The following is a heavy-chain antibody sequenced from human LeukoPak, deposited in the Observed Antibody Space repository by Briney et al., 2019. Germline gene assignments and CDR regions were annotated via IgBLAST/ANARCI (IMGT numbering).Heavy chain of an antibody. CDR2: VVASGDST. J-gene: IGHJ6*03. CDR3: AKCASMIAFYFPYMDV. D-gene: IGHD2/OR15-2a*01. CDR1: GFTFSTYA. V-gene: IGHV3-23*01. Sequence: GGSLRLSCAASGFTFSTYAMSWVRQAPGKGLEWVSAVVASGDSTYYADSVKGRFTISRDNSKNTLYLQMNSLRAEDTSVYYCAKCASMIAFYFPYMDVWGKGTTVTVSS.